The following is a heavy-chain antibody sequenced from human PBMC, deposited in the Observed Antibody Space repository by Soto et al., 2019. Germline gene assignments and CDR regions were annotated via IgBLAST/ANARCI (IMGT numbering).Heavy chain of an antibody. Sequence: SETLSLTCAVSGGSISSSNWWSWVRQPPGKGLEWIGEIYHSGSTNYNPSLKSRVTISVDKSKNQFSLKLSSVTAADTAVYYCAGLGYGYSGYDKTNDYWGQGTLVTVSS. CDR3: AGLGYGYSGYDKTNDY. J-gene: IGHJ4*02. CDR1: GGSISSSNW. CDR2: IYHSGST. V-gene: IGHV4-4*02. D-gene: IGHD5-12*01.